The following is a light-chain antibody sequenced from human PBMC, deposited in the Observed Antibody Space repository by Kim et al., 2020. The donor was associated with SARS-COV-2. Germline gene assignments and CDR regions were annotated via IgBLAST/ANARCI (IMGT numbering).Light chain of an antibody. CDR3: QKYNSVLT. CDR2: AAS. Sequence: SASVGDRFTITCRESQGINNYLAWYQQKPGKIPTLLIYAASTLQSGVPSRFSGSGSGTDFTLTINSLQPEDVATYYCQKYNSVLTFGQGTRLEIK. CDR1: QGINNY. V-gene: IGKV1-27*01. J-gene: IGKJ5*01.